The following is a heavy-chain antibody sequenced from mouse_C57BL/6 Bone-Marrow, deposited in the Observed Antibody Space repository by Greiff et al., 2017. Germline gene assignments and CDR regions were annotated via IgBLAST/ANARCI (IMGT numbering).Heavy chain of an antibody. Sequence: QVQLQQSGAELARPGASVKLSCKASGYTFTSYGISWVKQRTGQGLEWIGEIYPRSGNTYYNEKFKGKATLTADKSSSTAYMELRSLTSEASAVYFCAREDYYGSSGGYFDVWGTGTTVTVSS. CDR2: IYPRSGNT. D-gene: IGHD1-1*01. J-gene: IGHJ1*03. CDR3: AREDYYGSSGGYFDV. V-gene: IGHV1-81*01. CDR1: GYTFTSYG.